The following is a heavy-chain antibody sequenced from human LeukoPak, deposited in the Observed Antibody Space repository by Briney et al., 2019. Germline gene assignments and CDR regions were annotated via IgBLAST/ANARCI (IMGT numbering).Heavy chain of an antibody. D-gene: IGHD3-22*01. CDR2: ISGGST. V-gene: IGHV3-38-3*01. Sequence: GGSLRLSCAASGFTVSSNEMSWVRQAPGKGLEWVSSISGGSTYYADPRKGRFTISRDNSKNTLHLQMNSLRAEDTAVYYCSICRTTIVVVITPDFDYWGQGTLVTVSS. CDR1: GFTVSSNE. CDR3: SICRTTIVVVITPDFDY. J-gene: IGHJ4*02.